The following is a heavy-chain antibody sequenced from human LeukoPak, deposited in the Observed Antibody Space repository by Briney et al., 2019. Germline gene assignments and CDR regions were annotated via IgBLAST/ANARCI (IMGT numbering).Heavy chain of an antibody. CDR3: ARAGGCSGGSCYSSYFDL. J-gene: IGHJ2*01. CDR1: GFTFSSYD. V-gene: IGHV3-13*04. D-gene: IGHD2-15*01. CDR2: IGTAGDT. Sequence: PGGSLRLSCAASGFTFSSYDMHWVRQATGKGLEWVSAIGTAGDTYYPGSAKGRFTISRENAKNSLYLQMNSLRAGDTAVYYCARAGGCSGGSCYSSYFDLWGRGTLVTVSS.